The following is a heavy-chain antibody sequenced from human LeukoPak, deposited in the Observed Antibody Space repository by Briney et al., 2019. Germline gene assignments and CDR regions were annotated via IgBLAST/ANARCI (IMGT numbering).Heavy chain of an antibody. J-gene: IGHJ3*02. V-gene: IGHV1-8*02. Sequence: ASVKVSCKASGGTFSSYAINWVRQATGQGLEWMGWMNPNSGNTGYAQKFQGRVTMTRNTSISTAYMELSSLRSEDTAVYYCARAAVADAFDIWGQGTMVTVSS. CDR3: ARAAVADAFDI. CDR1: GGTFSSYA. CDR2: MNPNSGNT. D-gene: IGHD6-19*01.